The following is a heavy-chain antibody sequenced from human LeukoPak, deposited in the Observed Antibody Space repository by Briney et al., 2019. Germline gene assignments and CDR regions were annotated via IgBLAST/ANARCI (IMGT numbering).Heavy chain of an antibody. CDR2: ISYDGIGM. Sequence: GGSLRLSCAASGFTFSSYGIQWVRQAPGKGLEWVAVISYDGIGMYYADSVKGRFTDSRDNSKNTAYLQVNSLRVEDTAVYYCARDHYYYYDSSGYIPFDYWGQGTLVTVSS. D-gene: IGHD3-22*01. J-gene: IGHJ4*02. V-gene: IGHV3-30*03. CDR3: ARDHYYYYDSSGYIPFDY. CDR1: GFTFSSYG.